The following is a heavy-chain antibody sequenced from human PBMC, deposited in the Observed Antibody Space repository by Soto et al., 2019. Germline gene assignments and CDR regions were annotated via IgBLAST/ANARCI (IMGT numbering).Heavy chain of an antibody. CDR3: ARDPWAAVY. J-gene: IGHJ4*02. Sequence: GGSLRLSCAASGFTVSTKYMSWVRQAPGKGLEWVSVIYSGGSTFYADSVRGRFTISRDNSKNTVNLQMNSLRAEDTAVYYCARDPWAAVYRGPGTLVTVSS. CDR2: IYSGGST. D-gene: IGHD3-16*01. CDR1: GFTVSTKY. V-gene: IGHV3-66*01.